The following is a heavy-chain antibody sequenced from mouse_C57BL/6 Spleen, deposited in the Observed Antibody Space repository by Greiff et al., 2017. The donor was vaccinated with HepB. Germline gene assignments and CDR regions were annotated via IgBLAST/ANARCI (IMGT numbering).Heavy chain of an antibody. CDR1: GYAFSSSW. CDR3: AIYYDYGAWFAY. J-gene: IGHJ3*01. Sequence: VQLQQSGPELVKPGASVKISCKASGYAFSSSWMNWVKQRPGKGLEWIGRIYPGDGDTNYNGKFKGKATLTADKSSSTAYMQLSSLTSEDSAVYFCAIYYDYGAWFAYWGQGTLVTVSA. CDR2: IYPGDGDT. V-gene: IGHV1-82*01. D-gene: IGHD2-4*01.